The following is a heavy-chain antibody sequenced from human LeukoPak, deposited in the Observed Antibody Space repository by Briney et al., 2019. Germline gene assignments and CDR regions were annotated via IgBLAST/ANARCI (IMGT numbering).Heavy chain of an antibody. CDR3: ARGTVVLWFGETDAFDI. J-gene: IGHJ3*02. Sequence: GGSLRLSCAASGFAFSDYYMSWIRQAPGKGLEWVSYISSSSSYTNYADSVKGRFTISRDNAKNSLYLQVNSLRAEDTAVYYCARGTVVLWFGETDAFDIWGQGTTVTVSS. D-gene: IGHD3-10*01. V-gene: IGHV3-11*06. CDR2: ISSSSSYT. CDR1: GFAFSDYY.